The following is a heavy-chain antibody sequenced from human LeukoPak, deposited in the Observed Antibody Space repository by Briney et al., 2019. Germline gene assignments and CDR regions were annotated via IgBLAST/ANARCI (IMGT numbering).Heavy chain of an antibody. V-gene: IGHV4-59*01. J-gene: IGHJ4*02. CDR2: IYESGST. Sequence: SETLSLTCTVSGGSLSNYYWSWIRQPPGKGLEWIGHIYESGSTTYNPSLKSRVTISVDTSKKQFSLRLSSVTAADTAVYYCARGRIGGPKAPFDYWGQGTLVTVPS. D-gene: IGHD3-16*01. CDR1: GGSLSNYY. CDR3: ARGRIGGPKAPFDY.